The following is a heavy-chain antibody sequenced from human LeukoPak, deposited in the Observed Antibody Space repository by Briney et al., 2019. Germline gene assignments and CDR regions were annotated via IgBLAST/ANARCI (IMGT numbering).Heavy chain of an antibody. CDR2: IFYSGST. Sequence: PSETLSLTCTVSGGSISRYYWSWIRQPPGKGLEWIGYIFYSGSTNYNPSLKSRVTISVDTSKNQFSLELSSVTAADTAVYYCARDEGANFFDYWGQGTLVTVSS. J-gene: IGHJ4*02. D-gene: IGHD1-26*01. CDR3: ARDEGANFFDY. CDR1: GGSISRYY. V-gene: IGHV4-59*01.